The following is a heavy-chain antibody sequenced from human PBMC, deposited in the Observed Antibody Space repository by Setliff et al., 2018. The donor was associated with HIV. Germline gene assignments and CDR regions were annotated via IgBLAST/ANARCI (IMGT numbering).Heavy chain of an antibody. Sequence: SVKVSCKASGGTFSSCAISWVRQAPGQGLEWMGGIIPILGIANYAQKFQGRVTITADKSTSTAYMELSSLRSEDTAVYYCARVREEQLAPLPNWYFDLWGRGTLVTVSS. CDR2: IIPILGIA. V-gene: IGHV1-69*10. J-gene: IGHJ2*01. D-gene: IGHD6-6*01. CDR1: GGTFSSCA. CDR3: ARVREEQLAPLPNWYFDL.